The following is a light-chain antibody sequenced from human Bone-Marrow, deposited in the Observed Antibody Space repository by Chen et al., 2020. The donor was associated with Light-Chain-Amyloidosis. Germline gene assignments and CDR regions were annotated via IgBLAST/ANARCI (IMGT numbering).Light chain of an antibody. CDR2: RDA. J-gene: IGLJ2*01. CDR3: QSADSSGTYEVI. CDR1: DLPTKY. V-gene: IGLV3-25*03. Sequence: SYELTQPPSVSVSPGQTARITCSGDDLPTKYAYWYQQKPGQAPVMVIHRDAERPSGISERFSGTSSGTTATLTISRVQAEAEADYHCQSADSSGTYEVIFGGGTKLTVL.